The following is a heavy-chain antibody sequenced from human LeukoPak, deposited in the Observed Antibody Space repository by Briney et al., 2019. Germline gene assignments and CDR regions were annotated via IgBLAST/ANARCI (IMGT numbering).Heavy chain of an antibody. D-gene: IGHD3-22*01. Sequence: SETLSLICTVSGGSISSSSYYWGWIRQPPGKGLEWIGSIYYSGSTYYNPSLKSRVTISVDTSQNQFSLKLSSVTAADTAVYYCARDRFDYDSSGYYNDYWGQGTLVTVSS. CDR1: GGSISSSSYY. CDR3: ARDRFDYDSSGYYNDY. J-gene: IGHJ4*02. V-gene: IGHV4-39*07. CDR2: IYYSGST.